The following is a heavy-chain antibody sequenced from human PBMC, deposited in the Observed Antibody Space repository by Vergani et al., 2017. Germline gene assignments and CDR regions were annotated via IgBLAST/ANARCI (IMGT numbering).Heavy chain of an antibody. J-gene: IGHJ4*02. V-gene: IGHV3-9*01. D-gene: IGHD3-22*01. CDR3: AKDSGYYYDSSGYFDY. Sequence: EVQLVESGGGLVKPGGSLRLSCAASGFTFDDYAMHWVRQAPGKGLEWVSGISWNSGSTGYADSVKGRFTISRDNAKNSLYLQMNSLRAEDTALYYCAKDSGYYYDSSGYFDYWGQGTLVTVSS. CDR2: ISWNSGST. CDR1: GFTFDDYA.